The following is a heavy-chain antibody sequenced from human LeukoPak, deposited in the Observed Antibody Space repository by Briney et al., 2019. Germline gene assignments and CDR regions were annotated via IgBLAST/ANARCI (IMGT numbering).Heavy chain of an antibody. CDR1: GGSISSGSYY. V-gene: IGHV4-61*02. D-gene: IGHD3-22*01. CDR2: IYTSGST. Sequence: SETLSLTCTVPGGSISSGSYYWSWIRQPAGKGLEWIGRIYTSGSTNYNPSLKSRVTISVDTSKTQLSLKLNSVTAADTAVYYCARDRAYYYDSSGYHGAFDIWGQGTLVTVSS. J-gene: IGHJ3*02. CDR3: ARDRAYYYDSSGYHGAFDI.